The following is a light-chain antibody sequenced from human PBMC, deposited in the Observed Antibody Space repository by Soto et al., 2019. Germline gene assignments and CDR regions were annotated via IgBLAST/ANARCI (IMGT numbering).Light chain of an antibody. CDR3: QQLNTYPIT. Sequence: GDRVAITCRASQSISSWLAWYQQKKGKAPNLLIYAASTLQSGVPSRFSGSGYGTDFNLTISSLQTEDFATYYCQQLNTYPITFGQGTRLEIK. CDR2: AAS. V-gene: IGKV1-9*01. CDR1: QSISSW. J-gene: IGKJ5*01.